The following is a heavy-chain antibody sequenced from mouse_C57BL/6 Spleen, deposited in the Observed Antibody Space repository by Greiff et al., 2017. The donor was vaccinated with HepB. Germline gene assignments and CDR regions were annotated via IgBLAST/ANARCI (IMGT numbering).Heavy chain of an antibody. V-gene: IGHV1-15*01. D-gene: IGHD2-4*01. CDR2: IDPETGGT. J-gene: IGHJ1*03. CDR1: GYTFTDYE. Sequence: QVQLQQSGAELVRPGASVTLSCKASGYTFTDYEMHWVKQTPVHGLEWIGAIDPETGGTAYNQKFKGKAILTADKASSTAYMELRSLTSEDSAVYYCTSGGDYDGTSSYWYFDVWGTGTTVTVSS. CDR3: TSGGDYDGTSSYWYFDV.